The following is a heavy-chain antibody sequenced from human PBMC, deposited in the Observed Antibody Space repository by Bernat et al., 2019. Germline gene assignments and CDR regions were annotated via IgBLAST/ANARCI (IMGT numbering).Heavy chain of an antibody. V-gene: IGHV3-48*03. CDR1: GFTFTSYE. J-gene: IGHJ6*02. CDR2: ISSSSSTI. Sequence: EVQLVESGGGLVQPGGSLRLSCAASGFTFTSYEMNWVRQAPGKELEWVSYISSSSSTIYYADSVKGRFTISRDNAKNSLYLQMNSLRAEDTAVYYCAKGDDFWSGYYEYGMDVWGQGTTVTVSS. CDR3: AKGDDFWSGYYEYGMDV. D-gene: IGHD3-3*01.